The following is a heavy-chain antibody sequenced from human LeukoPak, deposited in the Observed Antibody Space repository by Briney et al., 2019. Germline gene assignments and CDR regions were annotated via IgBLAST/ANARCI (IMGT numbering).Heavy chain of an antibody. D-gene: IGHD6-13*01. CDR1: GGSFSGYY. CDR3: ARGRRRAIAAAGTIDY. V-gene: IGHV4-34*01. CDR2: INHSGST. Sequence: SETLSLTCAVYGGSFSGYYWSWIRQPPGKGLEWIVEINHSGSTNYNPSLKSRVTISVDTSKNQFSLKLSSVTAADTAVYYCARGRRRAIAAAGTIDYWGQGTLVTVSS. J-gene: IGHJ4*02.